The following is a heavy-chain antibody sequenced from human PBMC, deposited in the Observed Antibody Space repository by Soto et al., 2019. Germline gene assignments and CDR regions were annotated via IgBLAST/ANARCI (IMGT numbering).Heavy chain of an antibody. Sequence: SETLPLTCTVSGGSISSGGYYWSWIRQHPGKGLEWIGYIYYSGSTYYNPSLKSRVTISVDTSKNQFSLKLSSVTAADTAVYYCARDSDLHYFDYWGQGTLVTVSS. V-gene: IGHV4-31*03. CDR1: GGSISSGGYY. CDR3: ARDSDLHYFDY. CDR2: IYYSGST. J-gene: IGHJ4*02.